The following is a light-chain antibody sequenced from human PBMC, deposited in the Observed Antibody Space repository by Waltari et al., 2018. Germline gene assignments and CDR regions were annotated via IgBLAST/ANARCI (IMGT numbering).Light chain of an antibody. CDR2: GAS. CDR3: QQYNTWPPCT. J-gene: IGKJ2*02. CDR1: QYISNN. V-gene: IGKV3-15*01. Sequence: EIVMPQSPAALSVSPGERATPPCRASQYISNNLAWYQHKPGQPPRLLISGASTRATGVPARFSGSGSGTDFSLTISSLQSEDSAIYFCQQYNTWPPCTFGQGTKLEIK.